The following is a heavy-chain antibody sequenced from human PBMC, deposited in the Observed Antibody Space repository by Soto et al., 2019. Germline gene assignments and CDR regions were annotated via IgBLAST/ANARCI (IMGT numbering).Heavy chain of an antibody. D-gene: IGHD3-10*01. J-gene: IGHJ4*02. CDR2: SNAGNGRE. V-gene: IGHV1-3*01. CDR3: ARGGGWVGEASFDS. Sequence: QVQLEQSGAEVKKPGASVKVSCKTSGYTFTSYTLHWVRQAPGQGLEWMGWSNAGNGREKYSQRCRDRVSLPTDSSAATAYMELKSPRSETTAMYFCARGGGWVGEASFDSWGQGTLVTVSS. CDR1: GYTFTSYT.